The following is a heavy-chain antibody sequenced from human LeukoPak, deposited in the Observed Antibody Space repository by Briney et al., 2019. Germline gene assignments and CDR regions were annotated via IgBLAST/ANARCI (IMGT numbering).Heavy chain of an antibody. V-gene: IGHV4-34*01. J-gene: IGHJ4*02. Sequence: SETLSLTCAVYGGSFSGYYWSWIRQRPGKGLEWIGEINHSGSTNYNPSLKSRVTISVDTSKNQFSLKLSSVTAADTAVYYCARGLWRYYDSSAKGYFDYWGQGTLVTVSS. D-gene: IGHD3-22*01. CDR2: INHSGST. CDR1: GGSFSGYY. CDR3: ARGLWRYYDSSAKGYFDY.